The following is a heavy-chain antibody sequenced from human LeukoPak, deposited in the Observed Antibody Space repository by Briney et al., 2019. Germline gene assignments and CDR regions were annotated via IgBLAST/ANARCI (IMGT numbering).Heavy chain of an antibody. Sequence: SETPSLTCTVSGGSISSSSYYWGWIRQPPGKGLEWIGSIYYSGSTYYNPSLKSRVTISVDTSKNQFSLKLSSVTAADTGVYYCARSPGYDYVWGSYPIDYWGQGTLVTVSS. D-gene: IGHD3-16*02. J-gene: IGHJ4*02. V-gene: IGHV4-39*01. CDR1: GGSISSSSYY. CDR2: IYYSGST. CDR3: ARSPGYDYVWGSYPIDY.